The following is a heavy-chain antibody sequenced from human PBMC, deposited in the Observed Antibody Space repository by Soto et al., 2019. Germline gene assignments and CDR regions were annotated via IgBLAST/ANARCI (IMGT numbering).Heavy chain of an antibody. Sequence: VASVKVSCKASGYTFTSYGISWVRQAPGQGLEWMGWISAYNGNTNYAQKLQGRVTMTTDTSTSTAYMELRSLRSDDTAVYYCARGSSSGMYYYYYGMDVWGQGTTVTVSS. CDR1: GYTFTSYG. V-gene: IGHV1-18*04. CDR2: ISAYNGNT. D-gene: IGHD6-6*01. J-gene: IGHJ6*02. CDR3: ARGSSSGMYYYYYGMDV.